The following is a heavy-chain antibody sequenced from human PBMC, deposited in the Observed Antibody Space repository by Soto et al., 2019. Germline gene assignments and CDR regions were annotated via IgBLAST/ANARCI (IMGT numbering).Heavy chain of an antibody. CDR1: GGSISSGSYY. J-gene: IGHJ3*02. CDR3: ARHQRIWNDPSHFDVFAI. V-gene: IGHV4-39*01. CDR2: IYYSGST. D-gene: IGHD1-1*01. Sequence: SETRSLTCTVSGGSISSGSYYWGWIRQPPGKGLEWIGSIYYSGSTYYNPSLKSRVTISVDTSKNQFSLKLSSVTAADTAVYYCARHQRIWNDPSHFDVFAIRGQGTIVPVSS.